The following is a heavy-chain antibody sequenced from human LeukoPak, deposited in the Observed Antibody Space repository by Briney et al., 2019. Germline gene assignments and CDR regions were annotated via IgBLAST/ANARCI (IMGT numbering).Heavy chain of an antibody. V-gene: IGHV4-39*07. Sequence: SETLSLTCPVSVGSITTRSYYWGWIRQPPGKGLEWIGSMHHSGSTYYNPSLKSRVTTSVDTSKNQFSLKRSSVTAADTAVYYCARDPGAYYDSSGYLNWFDPWGQGTLVTVSS. CDR2: MHHSGST. D-gene: IGHD3-22*01. CDR1: VGSITTRSYY. J-gene: IGHJ5*02. CDR3: ARDPGAYYDSSGYLNWFDP.